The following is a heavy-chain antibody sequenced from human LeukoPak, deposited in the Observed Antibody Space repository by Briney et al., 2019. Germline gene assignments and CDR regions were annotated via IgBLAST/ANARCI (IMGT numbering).Heavy chain of an antibody. V-gene: IGHV4-31*03. CDR1: GGSISSGGYY. D-gene: IGHD3-22*01. J-gene: IGHJ4*02. CDR3: ARIDDSSGYCFDY. CDR2: IYYSGST. Sequence: SETLSLTCTVSGGSISSGGYYGSWIRQHPGKGLEWIGYIYYSGSTYYNPSLKSRVTISVDTSKNQFSLKLSSVTAADTAVYYCARIDDSSGYCFDYWGQGTLVTVSS.